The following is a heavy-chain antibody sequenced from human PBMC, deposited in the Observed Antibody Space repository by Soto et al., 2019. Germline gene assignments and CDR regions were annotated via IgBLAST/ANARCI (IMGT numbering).Heavy chain of an antibody. CDR2: ITSDGKSK. J-gene: IGHJ5*02. CDR3: ELESGDWPLNWFDL. V-gene: IGHV3-74*01. CDR1: VFKCSNHW. Sequence: PVGSLILPFAAYVFKCSNHWRHSARPSPAEGLVWVSRITSDGKSKAYAESVKGRFAISRENAKNTLYLQMNGLTAEDTAVYYCELESGDWPLNWFDLWGQGTPVPVST. D-gene: IGHD2-21*02.